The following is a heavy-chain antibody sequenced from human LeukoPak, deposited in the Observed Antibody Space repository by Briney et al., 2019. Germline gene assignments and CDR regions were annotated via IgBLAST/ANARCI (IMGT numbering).Heavy chain of an antibody. Sequence: SETLSLTCTISGGSISSYYWSWIRQPPGKGLEWIGYIYYSGSTNYNPSLKSRVTISVDTSKNQFSLKLSSVTAADTAVYYCASLSVVGARYFDYWGQGTLVTVSS. CDR2: IYYSGST. CDR3: ASLSVVGARYFDY. V-gene: IGHV4-59*08. J-gene: IGHJ4*02. D-gene: IGHD1-26*01. CDR1: GGSISSYY.